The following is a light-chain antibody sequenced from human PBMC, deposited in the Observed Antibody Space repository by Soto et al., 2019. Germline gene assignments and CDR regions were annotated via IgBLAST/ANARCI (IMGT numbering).Light chain of an antibody. Sequence: DIQMTQSPSTLSASVGDRVTITCRASQSISSWLAWYQQKPGKAPKLLIYDASSLESGVPSRFSGTGSGTEFTLTISSLQPDDFATYYCQQYSSYYSFCQGTKLEIK. CDR3: QQYSSYYS. CDR2: DAS. J-gene: IGKJ2*03. CDR1: QSISSW. V-gene: IGKV1-5*01.